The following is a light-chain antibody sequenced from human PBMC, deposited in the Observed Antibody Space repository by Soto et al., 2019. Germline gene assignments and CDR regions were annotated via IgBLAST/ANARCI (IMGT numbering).Light chain of an antibody. J-gene: IGKJ3*01. CDR3: QKYSSVPV. Sequence: DIQMTQSPTSLSASVGDRVTMTCRASQSIRNFVAWYQQKPEKAPKLLIYAASTLQSGVPSRFSGSGSGTDFTLTINSLQPEDVATYSCQKYSSVPVFGPGTKVEIK. V-gene: IGKV1-27*01. CDR1: QSIRNF. CDR2: AAS.